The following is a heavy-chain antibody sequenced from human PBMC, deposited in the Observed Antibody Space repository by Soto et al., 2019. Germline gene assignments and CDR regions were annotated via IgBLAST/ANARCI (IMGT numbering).Heavy chain of an antibody. Sequence: GRSLRLSCAASGFTFSSYAMHWVRQAPGKGLEWVAVISYDGSNKYYADSVKGRFTISIDNSKNMLYLQMNSLRAEDTAVSYCARVAPDYGDYFPNQRRGMDLWGQGTTVTVSS. V-gene: IGHV3-30-3*01. D-gene: IGHD4-17*01. J-gene: IGHJ6*02. CDR2: ISYDGSNK. CDR3: ARVAPDYGDYFPNQRRGMDL. CDR1: GFTFSSYA.